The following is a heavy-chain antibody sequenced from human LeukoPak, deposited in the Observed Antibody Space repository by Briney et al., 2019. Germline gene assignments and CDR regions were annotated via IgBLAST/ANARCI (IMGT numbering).Heavy chain of an antibody. CDR2: IIPILGIA. Sequence: VASVKVSCKASGGTFSSYAISWVRQAPGQGLEWMGRIIPILGIANYAQKFQGRVTITADESTSTAYMELSSLRSEDTAVYYCARGGNYGSGSYYGMDVWGQGTTVTVSS. CDR1: GGTFSSYA. J-gene: IGHJ6*02. CDR3: ARGGNYGSGSYYGMDV. D-gene: IGHD3-10*01. V-gene: IGHV1-69*04.